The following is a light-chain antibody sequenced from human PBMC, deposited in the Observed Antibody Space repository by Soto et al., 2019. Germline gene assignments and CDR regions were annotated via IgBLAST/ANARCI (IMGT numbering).Light chain of an antibody. V-gene: IGKV3-20*01. Sequence: EIVLTQSPATLSLSPGERATLSCRASQSVSSNSLAWYQQRPGQATMLLIYAASIRSTGIPDRFSGSGSGTDFTLTISSLEPEDFAEYFCQQYGSSPVTFGQGTKLEIK. CDR2: AAS. CDR1: QSVSSNS. J-gene: IGKJ2*01. CDR3: QQYGSSPVT.